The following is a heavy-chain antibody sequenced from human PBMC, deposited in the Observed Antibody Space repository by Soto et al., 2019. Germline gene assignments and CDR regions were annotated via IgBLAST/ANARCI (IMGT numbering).Heavy chain of an antibody. CDR2: IYSSGST. CDR3: ARDREGRHPYYYYGMDV. CDR1: GGSIDNYY. D-gene: IGHD1-26*01. Sequence: QVQLQESGAGLVKPSETLSLTCTVSGGSIDNYYWSWIRQPPGRGLEWIGFIYSSGSTNYNPSVKRRVTISAETSRNQVSLKLTSVTTADTAVYYCARDREGRHPYYYYGMDVWGKGTTVTVSS. V-gene: IGHV4-59*01. J-gene: IGHJ6*04.